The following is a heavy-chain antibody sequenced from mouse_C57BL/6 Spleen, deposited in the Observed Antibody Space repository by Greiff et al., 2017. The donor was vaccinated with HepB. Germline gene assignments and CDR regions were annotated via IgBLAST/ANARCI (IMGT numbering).Heavy chain of an antibody. Sequence: VKLQQPGAELVRPGTSVKLSCKASGYTFTSYWMHWVKQRPGQGLDWIGVIDPSDSYTNYNQKFKGKATLTVDTSSSTAYMQLSSLTSEDSAVYDCARSFNGDYDRGWYFDVWGTGTTVAVSS. V-gene: IGHV1-59*01. CDR3: ARSFNGDYDRGWYFDV. CDR1: GYTFTSYW. CDR2: IDPSDSYT. D-gene: IGHD2-4*01. J-gene: IGHJ1*03.